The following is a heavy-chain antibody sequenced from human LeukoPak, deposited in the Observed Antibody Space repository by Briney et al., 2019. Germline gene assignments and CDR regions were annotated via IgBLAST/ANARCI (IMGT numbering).Heavy chain of an antibody. CDR2: IYSGGST. D-gene: IGHD1-26*01. CDR1: GLTVSSNY. CDR3: ARGGSGSYLDY. V-gene: IGHV3-53*01. J-gene: IGHJ4*02. Sequence: GGSLRLSCAASGLTVSSNYMSWVRQAPGKGLEWVSVIYSGGSTYYADSVKGRFTISRDNSKNTLYLQMNSLRAEDTAVYYCARGGSGSYLDYWGQGTLVTVSS.